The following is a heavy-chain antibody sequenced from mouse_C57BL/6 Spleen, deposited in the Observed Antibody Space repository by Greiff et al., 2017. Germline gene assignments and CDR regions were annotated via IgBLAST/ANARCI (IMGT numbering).Heavy chain of an antibody. CDR2: IRYDGST. D-gene: IGHD1-1*01. CDR1: GYSITSGYL. CDR3: ARGRYYGLDY. V-gene: IGHV3-6*01. J-gene: IGHJ2*01. Sequence: VQLVESGPGLVKPSPSLSLSCSVTGYSITSGYLWNWIRQFPGNKLEWMGYIRYDGSTNYNPSLKNRIAITRDTSKNQFFLKLNSVTTEDTATYYCARGRYYGLDYWGQGTTLTVSS.